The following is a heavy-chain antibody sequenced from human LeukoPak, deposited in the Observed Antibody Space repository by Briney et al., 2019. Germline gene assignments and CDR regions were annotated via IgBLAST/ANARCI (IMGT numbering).Heavy chain of an antibody. CDR2: IKQDGTEE. D-gene: IGHD3-10*01. CDR1: GFTFSSYW. J-gene: IGHJ6*04. V-gene: IGHV3-7*03. CDR3: ASHYGSGHGYYYYGMDV. Sequence: PGGPLRLSCAASGFTFSSYWMTWVRQAPGKGLEWVASIKQDGTEENYVDSVRGRFTISRDNAKNSLFLQMGGLRAEDTAVYYCASHYGSGHGYYYYGMDVWGKGTTVIVSP.